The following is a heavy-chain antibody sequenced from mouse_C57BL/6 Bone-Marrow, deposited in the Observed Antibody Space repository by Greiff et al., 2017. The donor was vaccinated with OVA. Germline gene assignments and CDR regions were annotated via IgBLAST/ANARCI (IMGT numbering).Heavy chain of an antibody. CDR1: GYTFTDYY. J-gene: IGHJ3*01. CDR3: ARSGRQLRLRGFAY. Sequence: QVQLQQSGAELVRPGASVKLSCKASGYTFTDYYINWVKQRPGQGLEWIARIYPGSGNTYYNEKFKGKATLTAEKSSSTAYMQLSSLTSEDSAVYFCARSGRQLRLRGFAYWGQGTLVTVSA. CDR2: IYPGSGNT. D-gene: IGHD3-2*02. V-gene: IGHV1-76*01.